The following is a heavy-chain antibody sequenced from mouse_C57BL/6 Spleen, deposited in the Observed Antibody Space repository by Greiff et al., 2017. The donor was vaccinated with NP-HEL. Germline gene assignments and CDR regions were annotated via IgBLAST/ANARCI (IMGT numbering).Heavy chain of an antibody. CDR1: GFTFSDYG. Sequence: EVKLVESGGGLVKPGGSLKLSYAASGFTFSDYGMHWVRQAPEKGLEWVAYISSGSSTIYYADTVKGRFTISRDNAKNTLFLQMTSLRSEDTAMYYCARPDYGSSLYWYFDVWGTGTTVTVSS. CDR3: ARPDYGSSLYWYFDV. J-gene: IGHJ1*03. V-gene: IGHV5-17*01. D-gene: IGHD1-1*01. CDR2: ISSGSSTI.